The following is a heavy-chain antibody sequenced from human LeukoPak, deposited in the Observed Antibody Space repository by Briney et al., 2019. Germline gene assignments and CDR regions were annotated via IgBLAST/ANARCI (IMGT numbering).Heavy chain of an antibody. V-gene: IGHV3-21*01. CDR3: ARSRSPGYFDY. Sequence: PGGSLRLPCAASGFTFSSYNMNWVRQAPGKGLEWVSSISSSSDYIYYADSVKGRFTISRDNAKSSLYLQMNSLRADDTAVYYCARSRSPGYFDYWGQGTLVIVSS. J-gene: IGHJ4*02. D-gene: IGHD3-10*01. CDR1: GFTFSSYN. CDR2: ISSSSDYI.